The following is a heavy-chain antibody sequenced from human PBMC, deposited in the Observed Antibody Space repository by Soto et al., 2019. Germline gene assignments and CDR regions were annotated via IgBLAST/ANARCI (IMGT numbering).Heavy chain of an antibody. D-gene: IGHD2-2*01. CDR2: IIPIFGTA. CDR3: ARDGRYCISTSCYDWFDP. V-gene: IGHV1-69*12. CDR1: GGTFSSYA. Sequence: QVQLVQSGAEVKKPGSSVKVSCKASGGTFSSYAISWVRQAPGQGLEWMGGIIPIFGTANYAQKFQGRVKITADESTSTAYMELSSLRSEDTAVYYCARDGRYCISTSCYDWFDPWGQGTLVTVSS. J-gene: IGHJ5*02.